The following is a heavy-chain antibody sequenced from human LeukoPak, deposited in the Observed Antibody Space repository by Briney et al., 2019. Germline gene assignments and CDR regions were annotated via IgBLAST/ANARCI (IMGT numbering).Heavy chain of an antibody. V-gene: IGHV3-15*01. CDR2: IKSKTDGGTT. D-gene: IGHD3-10*01. J-gene: IGHJ4*02. CDR1: GFTFSNAW. CDR3: TTGLPYYYGSGSYYR. Sequence: PGGSLILSCAASGFTFSNAWMSWVRPAPGKGLEWVVRIKSKTDGGTTDYAAPVKGRFTISRDDSKNTLYLQMNSLKTEDTAVYYCTTGLPYYYGSGSYYRWGQGTLVTVAS.